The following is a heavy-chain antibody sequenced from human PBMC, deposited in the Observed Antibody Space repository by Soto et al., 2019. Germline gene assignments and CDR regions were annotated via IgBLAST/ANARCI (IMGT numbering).Heavy chain of an antibody. V-gene: IGHV3-30*03. CDR2: ISYDGSNK. Sequence: GGSLRLSCAASGFTFSSYGMHWVHQAPGKGLEWVAVISYDGSNKYYADSVKGRFTISRDNSKNTLYLQMNSLRAEDTAVYYCAIIAVAGTNYFDYWGQGTLVTVSS. D-gene: IGHD6-19*01. CDR1: GFTFSSYG. J-gene: IGHJ4*02. CDR3: AIIAVAGTNYFDY.